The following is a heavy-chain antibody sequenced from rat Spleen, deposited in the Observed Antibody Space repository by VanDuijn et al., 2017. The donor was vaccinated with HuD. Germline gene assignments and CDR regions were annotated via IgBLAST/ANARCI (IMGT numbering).Heavy chain of an antibody. Sequence: EVQLVESGGGLVQPGGSLKLSCVASGFTFNNYWMTWIRQAPGKGLEWVASITKTGGSSYYPDSVKGRFTISRDNAKSTQYLQMDSLRSEDTATYYCATAYYSSYTLSKSPFNWFAYWGQGTLVTVSS. V-gene: IGHV5-31*01. D-gene: IGHD1-2*01. CDR3: ATAYYSSYTLSKSPFNWFAY. J-gene: IGHJ3*01. CDR2: ITKTGGSS. CDR1: GFTFNNYW.